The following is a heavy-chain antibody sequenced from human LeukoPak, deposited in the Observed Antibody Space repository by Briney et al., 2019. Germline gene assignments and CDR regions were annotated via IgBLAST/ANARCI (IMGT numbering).Heavy chain of an antibody. CDR1: GYTFTSYG. J-gene: IGHJ3*02. V-gene: IGHV1-18*01. CDR2: ISAYNGNT. D-gene: IGHD2-15*01. CDR3: ARDRAPRVVAATNDAFDI. Sequence: ASVKVSCKASGYTFTSYGISWVRQAPGQGLEWMGWISAYNGNTNYAQKLQGSVTMTTDTSTSTAYMELRSLRSDDTAVYYCARDRAPRVVAATNDAFDIWGQGTMVTVSS.